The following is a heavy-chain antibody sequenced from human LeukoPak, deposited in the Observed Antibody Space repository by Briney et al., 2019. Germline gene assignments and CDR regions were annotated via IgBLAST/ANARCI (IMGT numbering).Heavy chain of an antibody. D-gene: IGHD5-18*01. CDR3: ARDVNSYGSFYYMDV. Sequence: SETLSLTCTVSGGSITSANYYWNWIRQPAGKGLEWIGRIYTSVNTNYNPSLKTRVTISVDTSKNQFSLKLSSVTAADTAVYYCARDVNSYGSFYYMDVWGKGTTVTVSS. CDR1: GGSITSANYY. CDR2: IYTSVNT. J-gene: IGHJ6*03. V-gene: IGHV4-61*02.